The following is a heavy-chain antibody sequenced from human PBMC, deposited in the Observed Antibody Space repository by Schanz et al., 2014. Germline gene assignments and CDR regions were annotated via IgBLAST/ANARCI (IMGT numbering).Heavy chain of an antibody. J-gene: IGHJ4*02. V-gene: IGHV3-23*04. D-gene: IGHD3-3*01. CDR1: GFTFRRYG. CDR3: ARGSGTFDS. CDR2: IAGDGGGP. Sequence: EVLLVDSGGGLVQPGGSLRLSCVASGFTFRRYGMSWVRQAPGKGLEWVSVIAGDGGGPNYVDSVKGRFTISRDNSDNTLYLQMNNLRAEDTVVYYCARGSGTFDSWGQGTLVTVSS.